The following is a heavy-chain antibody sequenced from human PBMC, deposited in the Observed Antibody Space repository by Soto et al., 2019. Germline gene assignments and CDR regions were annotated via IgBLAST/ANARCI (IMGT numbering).Heavy chain of an antibody. D-gene: IGHD6-19*01. Sequence: SETLSLTCAVSGDSIGSNVWWSWVRPPPGKGLEWIGEVYHNGLTDYNPSLKGRVTMSADMSKNQFSLTVTSVTAADTAIYYCARDAAVPGETDRFDYWGQGTLVTVSS. CDR3: ARDAAVPGETDRFDY. CDR1: GDSIGSNVW. CDR2: VYHNGLT. J-gene: IGHJ4*02. V-gene: IGHV4-4*02.